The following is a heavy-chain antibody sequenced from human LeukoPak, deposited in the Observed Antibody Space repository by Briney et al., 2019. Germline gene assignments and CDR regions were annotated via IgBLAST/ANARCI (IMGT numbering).Heavy chain of an antibody. D-gene: IGHD6-6*01. Sequence: PGGSLRLSCAASGLTLSCCAMTWVRQAPGKGLEWVSSISISGDVTNYTDSVKGRFTISRDDSKNTVYPQMNSLRVEDTAMYYCANSHKNAPGVYWGQGTLVTVPS. CDR1: GLTLSCCA. J-gene: IGHJ4*02. CDR3: ANSHKNAPGVY. V-gene: IGHV3-23*01. CDR2: ISISGDVT.